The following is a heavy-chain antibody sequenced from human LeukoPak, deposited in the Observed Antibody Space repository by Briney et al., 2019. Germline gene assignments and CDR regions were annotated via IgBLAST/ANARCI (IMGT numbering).Heavy chain of an antibody. J-gene: IGHJ4*02. D-gene: IGHD3-22*01. CDR1: GGSISSYY. Sequence: SETLSLTCTVSGGSISSYYWSWIRQPPGKGLEWIGYIYYSGSTNYNPSLKSRVTISVDTSKNQFSLKLSSVTAADTAVYYCARSVSHYDSCEWFFWGQGTLVTVSS. CDR2: IYYSGST. CDR3: ARSVSHYDSCEWFF. V-gene: IGHV4-59*01.